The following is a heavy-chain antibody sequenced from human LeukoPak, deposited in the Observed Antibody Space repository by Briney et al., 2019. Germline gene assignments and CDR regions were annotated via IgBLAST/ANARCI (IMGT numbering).Heavy chain of an antibody. V-gene: IGHV4-59*11. CDR2: MHYRGNT. D-gene: IGHD1-26*01. CDR3: ARDSPFEWDVFGDSFDI. J-gene: IGHJ3*02. CDR1: GGSISSHY. Sequence: SETLSLTCTVSGGSISSHYWSWIRQSPGKGLEWIGFMHYRGNTNSNPSLRSRVTISMDTSKNQFSLKMSSVTAADTAVYYCARDSPFEWDVFGDSFDIWSQGTVVTVSS.